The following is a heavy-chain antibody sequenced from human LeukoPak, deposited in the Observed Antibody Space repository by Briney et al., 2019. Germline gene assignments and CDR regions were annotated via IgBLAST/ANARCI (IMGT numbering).Heavy chain of an antibody. CDR3: ARTERSTMVRGVSNNWFDP. J-gene: IGHJ5*02. Sequence: SETLSLTCAVYGGSFSSYYWSWIRQPPGKGLEWIGYMYYSGSTNYNPSLKSRVTISVDTSKNQFSLKLSSVTAADTAVYYCARTERSTMVRGVSNNWFDPWGQGTLVTVSS. V-gene: IGHV4-59*01. D-gene: IGHD3-10*01. CDR1: GGSFSSYY. CDR2: MYYSGST.